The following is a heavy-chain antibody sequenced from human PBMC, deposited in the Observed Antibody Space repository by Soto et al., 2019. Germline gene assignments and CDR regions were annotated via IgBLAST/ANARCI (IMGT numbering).Heavy chain of an antibody. CDR1: GFTFSSYA. V-gene: IGHV3-23*01. CDR2: ISGGGTST. J-gene: IGHJ2*01. Sequence: PGGSLRLSCAASGFTFSSYAVSWVRQAPGKGLAWVSTISGGGTSTYYADSVKGRFTISRDNSKHTLYLQMNSLRAEDTAVYFCAKVFSCAGDELPFASWFFDLWGRGTLVTVSS. D-gene: IGHD1-26*01. CDR3: AKVFSCAGDELPFASWFFDL.